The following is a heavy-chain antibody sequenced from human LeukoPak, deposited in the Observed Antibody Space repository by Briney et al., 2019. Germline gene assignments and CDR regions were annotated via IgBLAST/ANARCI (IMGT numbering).Heavy chain of an antibody. CDR1: GGSISTYY. V-gene: IGHV4-59*01. J-gene: IGHJ4*02. D-gene: IGHD3-10*01. CDR3: ARVRSYYGSVTGKSYYFDY. Sequence: SETLSLTCTVSGGSISTYYWGWIRQPPGKGLEWIGDVSSNEGTNSNPSLESRVTILVDTSKNQFSLKLSSVTAADTAVYYCARVRSYYGSVTGKSYYFDYWGQGTLVTVSS. CDR2: VSSNEGT.